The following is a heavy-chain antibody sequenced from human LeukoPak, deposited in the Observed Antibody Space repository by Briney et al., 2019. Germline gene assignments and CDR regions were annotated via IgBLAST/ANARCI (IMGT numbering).Heavy chain of an antibody. CDR2: INPNSGGT. CDR3: ARGREAPSIAARWDYFDY. J-gene: IGHJ4*02. D-gene: IGHD6-6*01. V-gene: IGHV1-2*02. Sequence: ASVTVSCKASGYTFTDYYMHWVRQAPGQGLEWMGWINPNSGGTNYAQKFQGRVTMTRDTSISTAYMELSRLRSDDTAVYYCARGREAPSIAARWDYFDYWGQGTLVTVSS. CDR1: GYTFTDYY.